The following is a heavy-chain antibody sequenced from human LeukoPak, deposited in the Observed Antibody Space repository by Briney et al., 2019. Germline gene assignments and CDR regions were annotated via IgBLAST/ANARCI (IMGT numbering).Heavy chain of an antibody. Sequence: PSETLSLTCTVSGGSISSGDYYWSWIRQPPGKGLEWIGYIYYSGSTYYNPSLKSRVTISVDTSKNQFSLKLSSVTAADTAVYYCASRPYYYDSSGFGAFDIWGQGTMVTVSS. CDR2: IYYSGST. CDR1: GGSISSGDYY. J-gene: IGHJ3*02. V-gene: IGHV4-30-4*01. D-gene: IGHD3-22*01. CDR3: ASRPYYYDSSGFGAFDI.